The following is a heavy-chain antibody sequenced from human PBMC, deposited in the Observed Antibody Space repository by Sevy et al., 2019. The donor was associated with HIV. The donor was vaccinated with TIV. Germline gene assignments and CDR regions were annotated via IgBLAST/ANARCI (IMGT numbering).Heavy chain of an antibody. CDR2: FDPEDGKT. CDR1: GYTLTELS. D-gene: IGHD2-15*01. J-gene: IGHJ4*02. Sequence: ASVKVSCKVSGYTLTELSIHWVRQAPGKGLEWLVTFDPEDGKTIYAQNFQGRVTMTEDTSTDTAYMDLRSLRSDDTAVYYCARAYCSGGSCYSLAYWGQGTLVTVSS. V-gene: IGHV1-24*01. CDR3: ARAYCSGGSCYSLAY.